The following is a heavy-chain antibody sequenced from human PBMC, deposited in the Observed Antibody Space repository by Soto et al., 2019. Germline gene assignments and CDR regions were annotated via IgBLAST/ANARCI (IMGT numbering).Heavy chain of an antibody. D-gene: IGHD3-3*01. CDR2: ISGSGGST. V-gene: IGHV3-23*01. J-gene: IGHJ6*02. CDR1: GFTFSSYA. Sequence: EVQLLESGGGLVQPGGSLRLSCAASGFTFSSYAMSWVRQAPGKGLEWVSAISGSGGSTYYADSVKGRFTISRDNSKNTRYLQINSMRDEDTAVYYCAKNGKPQSTIFGVKLYYYYYYGMDVWGQGTTVTVSS. CDR3: AKNGKPQSTIFGVKLYYYYYYGMDV.